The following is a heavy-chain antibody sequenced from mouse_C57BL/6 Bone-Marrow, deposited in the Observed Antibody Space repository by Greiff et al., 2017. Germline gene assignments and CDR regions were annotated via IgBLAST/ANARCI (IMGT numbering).Heavy chain of an antibody. CDR2: IDPEDGET. CDR1: GFNIKDYY. CDR3: ARSGSAQHVITTVGFAY. J-gene: IGHJ3*01. Sequence: EVQLQQSGAELVKPGASVKLSCTASGFNIKDYYMHWVKQRTEQGLAWIGRIDPEDGETKYAPKFQGKATITADTSSTTAYLQLSSLTAEDTAVYDGARSGSAQHVITTVGFAYWGQGTLVTVSA. V-gene: IGHV14-2*01. D-gene: IGHD1-1*01.